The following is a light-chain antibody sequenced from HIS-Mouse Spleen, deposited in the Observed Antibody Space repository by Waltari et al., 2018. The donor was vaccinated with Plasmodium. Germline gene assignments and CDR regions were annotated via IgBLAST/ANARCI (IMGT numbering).Light chain of an antibody. J-gene: IGLJ2*01. CDR2: QDS. Sequence: SYELTQPPSVSVSPGQTASITCPGDKLGDKYACWYQQKPGQSPVLVIYQDSKRPSGTAGRVSGSNSGNRATLTSGGTQAMDEADYYCQAWDSSTVVFGGGTKLTVL. CDR3: QAWDSSTVV. V-gene: IGLV3-1*01. CDR1: KLGDKY.